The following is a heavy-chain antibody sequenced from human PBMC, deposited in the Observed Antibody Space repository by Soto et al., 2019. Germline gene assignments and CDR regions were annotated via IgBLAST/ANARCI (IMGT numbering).Heavy chain of an antibody. CDR2: ITTYNGNT. J-gene: IGHJ4*02. Sequence: GASVKVSCKASGYTFSNYGITWVRQAPGQGLEWMGWITTYNGNTNYAQKFHDRVTVTTDTSTSTAYMELRSLTSDDTGVYYCARIGGFLDWFKILVDYWGQGTLVTVSS. V-gene: IGHV1-18*04. D-gene: IGHD3-3*01. CDR3: ARIGGFLDWFKILVDY. CDR1: GYTFSNYG.